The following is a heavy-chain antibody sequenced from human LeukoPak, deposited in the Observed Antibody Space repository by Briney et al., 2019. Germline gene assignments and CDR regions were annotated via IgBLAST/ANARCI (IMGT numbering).Heavy chain of an antibody. CDR1: GYTFTSYG. J-gene: IGHJ4*02. V-gene: IGHV1-18*04. D-gene: IGHD6-13*01. CDR3: ARGALGYSSSPFDY. CDR2: ISTYNGNT. Sequence: GASVKVSCKASGYTFTSYGISWVRQAPGQGLEWMGWISTYNGNTNYAQKLQGRVTMTTDTSTSTAYMELRSLRSDDTAVYYCARGALGYSSSPFDYWGQGTLVTVSS.